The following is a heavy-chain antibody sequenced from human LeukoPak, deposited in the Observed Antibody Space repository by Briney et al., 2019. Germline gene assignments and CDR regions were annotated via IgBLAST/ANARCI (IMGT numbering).Heavy chain of an antibody. CDR2: SRNGG. Sequence: GGSLRLSCAASGFSLIGYDMHWARQAPGKGLEWVAFSRNGGYYAESVRGRFTISTDNSKNTLYLHMNSLRPEDTAMYYCAKDGQLAYWGQGTLVTASS. CDR1: GFSLIGYD. V-gene: IGHV3-30*02. CDR3: AKDGQLAY. J-gene: IGHJ4*02. D-gene: IGHD5-12*01.